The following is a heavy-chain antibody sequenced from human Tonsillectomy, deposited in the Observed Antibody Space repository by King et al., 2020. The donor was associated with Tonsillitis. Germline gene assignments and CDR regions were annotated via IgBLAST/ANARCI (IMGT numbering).Heavy chain of an antibody. V-gene: IGHV5-51*01. CDR1: GYSFTSYW. D-gene: IGHD3-9*01. J-gene: IGHJ4*02. Sequence: VQLVESGAEVKKPGESLKISCKGSGYSFTSYWIGWVRQMPGKGLEWMGIIYAGDSNTRYSPSLQGQVTISADKSTNTAYLRWSSLKASDTAMYYCARLSDILTGHPEDFDYWGQGTLVTVSS. CDR2: IYAGDSNT. CDR3: ARLSDILTGHPEDFDY.